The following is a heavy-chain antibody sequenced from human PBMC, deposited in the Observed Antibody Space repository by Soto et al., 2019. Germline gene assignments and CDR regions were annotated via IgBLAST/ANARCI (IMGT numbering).Heavy chain of an antibody. Sequence: QVQLVQSGAEVKKPGSSVKVSCKASGGTFSSCAINWVRQAPGQGLEWMGGIIPMFGTTNYAQKFQRRVTITAEESTSTAYMQMSSLRSEVTAVYYCARLPRGQEYYENSGDFTYYYGMDVWGQGPTVTVPS. D-gene: IGHD3-22*01. CDR2: IIPMFGTT. J-gene: IGHJ6*02. CDR3: ARLPRGQEYYENSGDFTYYYGMDV. CDR1: GGTFSSCA. V-gene: IGHV1-69*01.